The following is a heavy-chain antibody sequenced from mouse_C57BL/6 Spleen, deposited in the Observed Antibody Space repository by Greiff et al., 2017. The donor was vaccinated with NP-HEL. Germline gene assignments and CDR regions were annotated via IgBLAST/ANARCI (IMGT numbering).Heavy chain of an antibody. CDR3: TGGHYGSSYGYFDV. D-gene: IGHD1-1*01. J-gene: IGHJ1*03. CDR2: IRLKSDNYAT. Sequence: EVNVVESGGGLVQPGGSMKLSCVASGFTFSNYWMNWVRQSPEKGLEWVAQIRLKSDNYATHYAESVKGRFTIYRDDSKSSVYLQMNNLRAEDTGIYYSTGGHYGSSYGYFDVWGTGTTVTVSS. CDR1: GFTFSNYW. V-gene: IGHV6-3*01.